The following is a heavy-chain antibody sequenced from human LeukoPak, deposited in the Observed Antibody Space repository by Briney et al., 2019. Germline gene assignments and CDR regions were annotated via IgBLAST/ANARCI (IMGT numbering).Heavy chain of an antibody. V-gene: IGHV1-2*02. Sequence: ASVKVSCKTTGHNLSVYHVHWVRQAPGQGLEWMGWFNGNGGGTKYAQKFQGRVTMTRDTSIDTDYMELTSLIPDDTAVYYCARDPFDGNFYFDYWGQGTLVTVAS. J-gene: IGHJ4*02. CDR1: GHNLSVYH. CDR3: ARDPFDGNFYFDY. D-gene: IGHD5-24*01. CDR2: FNGNGGGT.